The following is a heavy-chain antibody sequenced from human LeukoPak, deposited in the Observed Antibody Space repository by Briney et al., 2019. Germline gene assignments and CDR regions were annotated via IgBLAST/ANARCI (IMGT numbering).Heavy chain of an antibody. J-gene: IGHJ4*02. V-gene: IGHV3-23*01. CDR2: ISGSGGST. CDR1: GFTFSSYA. Sequence: GGSLRLSCAASGFTFSSYAMNWVRQAPGKGLEWVSAISGSGGSTYYADSVKGRFSISRDNSKNTLYLQMNSLRAEDTAVYYCARGRGYSGYDFGYWGQGTLVTVSS. CDR3: ARGRGYSGYDFGY. D-gene: IGHD5-12*01.